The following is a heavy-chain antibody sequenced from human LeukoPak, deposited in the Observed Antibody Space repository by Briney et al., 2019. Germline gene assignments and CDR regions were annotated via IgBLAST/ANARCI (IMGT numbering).Heavy chain of an antibody. J-gene: IGHJ4*02. CDR3: SRSQFDY. CDR1: GFPFSSSW. CDR2: ISGDGTIK. V-gene: IGHV3-74*03. Sequence: GGSLRLSCEPSGFPFSSSWRLWVRQAQGKGLVWVSRISGDGTIKTYADFVRGRFTISRDNTKNILYLQMNSLKVEDTAIYFCSRSQFDYWGQGVLVTVSS.